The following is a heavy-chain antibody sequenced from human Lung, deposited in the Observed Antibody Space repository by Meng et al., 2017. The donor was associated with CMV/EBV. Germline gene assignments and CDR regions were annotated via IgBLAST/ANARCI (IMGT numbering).Heavy chain of an antibody. J-gene: IGHJ1*01. V-gene: IGHV4-4*02. CDR2: IPHRGSS. Sequence: LGAAPALVNPSETLSLPGVVSGDSITKHNWWAWDSQPPGKGLEWIGEIPHRGSSAYNPSLKSRVSMSIDKSKNQFSLKLTSVTAADTAVYHCLRRSGGSVWGQGTLVTVSS. D-gene: IGHD3-10*01. CDR1: GDSITKHNW. CDR3: LRRSGGSV.